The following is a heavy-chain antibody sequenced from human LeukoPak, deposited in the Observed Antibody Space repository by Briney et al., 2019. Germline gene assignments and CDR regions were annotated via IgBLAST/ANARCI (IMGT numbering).Heavy chain of an antibody. V-gene: IGHV3-23*01. CDR2: IAFSGSVT. D-gene: IGHD5-24*01. CDR1: GFTFSTYS. CDR3: AKDPRVGWRVATPCH. Sequence: GGSLRLSCAASGFTFSTYSMNWVRQAPGKGLEWVSVIAFSGSVTFYADSVKGRFTISRDNSKNTLYLQMNSLRVEDTAVYYCAKDPRVGWRVATPCHWGQGTLVTVSS. J-gene: IGHJ4*02.